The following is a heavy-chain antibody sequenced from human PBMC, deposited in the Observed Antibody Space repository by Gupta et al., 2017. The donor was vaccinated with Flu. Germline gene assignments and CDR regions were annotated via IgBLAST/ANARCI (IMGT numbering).Heavy chain of an antibody. Sequence: EVQLLESGGGLVQPGGSLRHSCAASGFSFSRSAMSWVRQAPGKGLEWISAISGSGSSTYYADSVKGRFTISRDNSKNTLYLQMNSLRAEDTAVYYCAKCAWWDSSSCILYWGQGTLVAVSS. CDR2: ISGSGSST. J-gene: IGHJ4*02. V-gene: IGHV3-23*01. CDR3: AKCAWWDSSSCILY. CDR1: GFSFSRSA. D-gene: IGHD6-13*01.